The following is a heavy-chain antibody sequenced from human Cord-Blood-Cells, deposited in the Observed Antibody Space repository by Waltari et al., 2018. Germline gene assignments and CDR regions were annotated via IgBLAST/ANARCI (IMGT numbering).Heavy chain of an antibody. Sequence: QVQLVESGGGVVQPGRSLRLSCAASGFTFRSYAMPWVRQAPGKGLEWVAVISYDGSNKYYADSVKGRFTISRDNSKNTLYLQMNSLRAEDTAVYYCARDRDGYNNWFDPWGQGTLVTVSS. J-gene: IGHJ5*02. CDR2: ISYDGSNK. CDR3: ARDRDGYNNWFDP. D-gene: IGHD5-12*01. CDR1: GFTFRSYA. V-gene: IGHV3-30-3*01.